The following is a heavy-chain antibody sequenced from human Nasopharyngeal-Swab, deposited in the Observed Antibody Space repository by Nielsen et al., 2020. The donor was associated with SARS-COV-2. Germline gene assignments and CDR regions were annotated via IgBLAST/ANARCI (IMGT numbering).Heavy chain of an antibody. Sequence: GESLKISCAASGFTFSSYGMHWVRQAPGKGLEWVAFISYDGSKKYFLDSAKGRFTISRDNSKNTLYLQMNSLRAEDTAVYYCARALWGSYYYGMDVWGQGTTVTVSS. CDR2: ISYDGSKK. V-gene: IGHV3-30*03. J-gene: IGHJ6*02. CDR3: ARALWGSYYYGMDV. CDR1: GFTFSSYG. D-gene: IGHD7-27*01.